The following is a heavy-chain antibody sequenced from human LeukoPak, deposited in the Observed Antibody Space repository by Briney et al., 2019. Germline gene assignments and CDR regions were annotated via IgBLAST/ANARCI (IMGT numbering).Heavy chain of an antibody. V-gene: IGHV3-11*06. CDR1: GFTFSDYY. CDR3: ARGTVATIVDY. D-gene: IGHD5-12*01. J-gene: IGHJ4*02. CDR2: ISSSSSYT. Sequence: GGSLRLSCAASGFTFSDYYMSWLRQAPGKGLEWVSYISSSSSYTNYADSVKGRFTISRDNAKNSLYLQMNSLRAEDTAVYCCARGTVATIVDYWGQGTLVTVSS.